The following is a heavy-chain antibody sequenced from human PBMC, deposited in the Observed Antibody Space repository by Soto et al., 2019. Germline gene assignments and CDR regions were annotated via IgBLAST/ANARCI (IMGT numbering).Heavy chain of an antibody. V-gene: IGHV1-69*02. J-gene: IGHJ6*02. D-gene: IGHD3-10*01. CDR1: GGTFSSYT. Sequence: QVQLVQSGAEVKKPGSSVKVSCKASGGTFSSYTISWVRQAPGQGLEWMGRIIPILGIANYAQKFQGRVTITADKSTSTAYMELSSLRSEDTAVYYCARADYCGSGSRYYYYGMDVWGQGTTVTVSS. CDR3: ARADYCGSGSRYYYYGMDV. CDR2: IIPILGIA.